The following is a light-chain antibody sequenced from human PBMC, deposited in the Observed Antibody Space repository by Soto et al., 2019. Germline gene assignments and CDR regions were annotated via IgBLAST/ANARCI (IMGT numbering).Light chain of an antibody. J-gene: IGKJ5*01. V-gene: IGKV2-30*02. CDR3: MQGTHWPIT. Sequence: VVMTQSPLSLPVTLGQPAPISCRSNQSLVHSDGIAYFSWFQQRPGRSPRRLIYKVSNRDSGVPARFSGSGSGTDFALKISRVEAEDVGVYYCMQGTHWPITFGQVTRLEI. CDR2: KVS. CDR1: QSLVHSDGIAY.